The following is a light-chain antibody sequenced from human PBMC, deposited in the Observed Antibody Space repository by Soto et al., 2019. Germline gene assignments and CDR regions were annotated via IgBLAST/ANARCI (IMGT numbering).Light chain of an antibody. J-gene: IGLJ1*01. V-gene: IGLV2-23*01. Sequence: QSVLTQPASVSRSPGQSIAISCTGTSSDVGSYNLVSWYQQHPGKAPKLMIYEDTKRPSGVSDRFSGSKSGNTASLTISGLQAEDEADYYCCSYATSSTYVFGTGTKVTVL. CDR2: EDT. CDR3: CSYATSSTYV. CDR1: SSDVGSYNL.